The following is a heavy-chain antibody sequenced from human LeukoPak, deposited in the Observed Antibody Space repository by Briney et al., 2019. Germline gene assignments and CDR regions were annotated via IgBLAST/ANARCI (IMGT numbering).Heavy chain of an antibody. CDR3: ARDSPLVGAGYYYGMDV. Sequence: ASVKVSCKASGXTFTSYGISWVRQAPGQGLEWMGWISAYNGNTNYAQKLQGRVTMTTDTSTSTAYMELRSLRSDDTAVYYCARDSPLVGAGYYYGMDVWGQGTTVTVSS. CDR1: GXTFTSYG. V-gene: IGHV1-18*01. CDR2: ISAYNGNT. J-gene: IGHJ6*02. D-gene: IGHD1-26*01.